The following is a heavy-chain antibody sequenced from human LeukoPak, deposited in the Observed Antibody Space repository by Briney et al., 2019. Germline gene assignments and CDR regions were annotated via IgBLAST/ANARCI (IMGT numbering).Heavy chain of an antibody. V-gene: IGHV4-39*07. CDR2: VSHSGAT. J-gene: IGHJ4*01. CDR1: GGSITSSPYH. Sequence: SETLSLTCTVSGGSITSSPYHWAWIRQPPGRGPEWIGTVSHSGATQYNPSLTSRVTISLDTSKNQFSLSLNSVTAADTAVFYCARSMVTTDRNFDHWGQGTLVTVSS. CDR3: ARSMVTTDRNFDH. D-gene: IGHD2-21*02.